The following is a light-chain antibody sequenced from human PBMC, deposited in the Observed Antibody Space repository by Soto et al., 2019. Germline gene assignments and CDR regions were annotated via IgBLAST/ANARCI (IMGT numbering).Light chain of an antibody. V-gene: IGLV2-14*03. CDR2: DVT. CDR3: SSFPGSSYV. Sequence: QSVLTQPASVSGSPGQSITISCTGTSSDVGNNNYVSWYQHNPGRAPKVMICDVTNRPSGVSNRFSGSKSGNTASLTISGLQAEDEADYYCSSFPGSSYVFGTGTKLTVL. J-gene: IGLJ1*01. CDR1: SSDVGNNNY.